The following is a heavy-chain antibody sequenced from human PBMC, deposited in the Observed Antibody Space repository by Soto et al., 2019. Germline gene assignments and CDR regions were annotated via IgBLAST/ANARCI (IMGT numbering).Heavy chain of an antibody. Sequence: SETLSLTCSVSGGSISSYYWSWIRQPPGKGLEWIGYIYYSASTYYNPSLKSRVTISVDTSKNQFSLKLSSVTAADTAVYYWVRDTTVMDAFDSWGQGTMVTLAS. CDR2: IYYSAST. J-gene: IGHJ3*02. CDR3: VRDTTVMDAFDS. V-gene: IGHV4-59*12. CDR1: GGSISSYY. D-gene: IGHD4-17*01.